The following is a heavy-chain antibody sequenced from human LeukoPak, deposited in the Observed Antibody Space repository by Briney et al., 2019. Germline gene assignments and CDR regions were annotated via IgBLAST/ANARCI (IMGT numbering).Heavy chain of an antibody. V-gene: IGHV4-59*08. Sequence: SETLSLTCTVSGGSISSYYWSWIRQPPGKGLEWIGYIYYSGSTNYNPSLKSRVTISVDTSKNQFSLKLSSVTAADTAVYYCARQRSLRLNNWLDPWGQGTLVTVSS. J-gene: IGHJ5*02. CDR3: ARQRSLRLNNWLDP. CDR1: GGSISSYY. CDR2: IYYSGST. D-gene: IGHD3-16*01.